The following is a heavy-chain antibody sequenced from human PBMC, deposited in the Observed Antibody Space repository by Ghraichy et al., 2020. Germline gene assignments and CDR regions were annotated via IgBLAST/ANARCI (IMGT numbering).Heavy chain of an antibody. D-gene: IGHD1-26*01. V-gene: IGHV3-21*01. CDR3: ARARGSIVGATRFDY. Sequence: GGSLRLSCAASGFTFSSYSMNWVRQAPGKGLEWVSSISSSSSYIYYADSVKGRFTISRDNAKNSLYLQMNSLRAEDTAVYYCARARGSIVGATRFDYWGQGTLVTVSS. CDR1: GFTFSSYS. J-gene: IGHJ4*02. CDR2: ISSSSSYI.